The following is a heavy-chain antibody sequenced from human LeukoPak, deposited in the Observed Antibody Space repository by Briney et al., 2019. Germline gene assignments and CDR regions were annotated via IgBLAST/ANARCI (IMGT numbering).Heavy chain of an antibody. V-gene: IGHV3-23*01. CDR2: IRGSGDNT. CDR3: AKSLVSTGTYYSSFDY. CDR1: GFTFITYA. Sequence: PPGGSRRLSCAASGFTFITYAMGWVRQAPGKGLEWVSGIRGSGDNTYYAGSVKGRFTISRDNSKNTLYLQMNSLRAEDTAVYYCAKSLVSTGTYYSSFDYWGQGTLVTVSS. D-gene: IGHD2-15*01. J-gene: IGHJ4*02.